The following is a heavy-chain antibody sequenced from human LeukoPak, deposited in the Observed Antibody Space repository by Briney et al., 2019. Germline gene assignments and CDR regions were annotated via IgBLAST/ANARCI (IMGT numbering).Heavy chain of an antibody. J-gene: IGHJ4*02. CDR3: ARDVVGATSFDY. Sequence: AASVKVSCKASGYTFITAGISWVRQAPGQGLEWMGWISPSTGNTQYIQRYQGRVAMTTDTSTNTVYMELRSLRSDDTAVYYCARDVVGATSFDYWGQGTLVTVSS. CDR2: ISPSTGNT. CDR1: GYTFITAG. V-gene: IGHV1-18*01. D-gene: IGHD1-26*01.